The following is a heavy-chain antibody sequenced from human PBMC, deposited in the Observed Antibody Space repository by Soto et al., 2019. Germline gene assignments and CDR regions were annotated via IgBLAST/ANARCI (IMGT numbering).Heavy chain of an antibody. J-gene: IGHJ3*02. V-gene: IGHV1-69*13. D-gene: IGHD3-22*01. CDR2: IIPIFGTA. CDR1: GGTFSSYA. Sequence: SVKVSCKASGGTFSSYAISWVRQAPGQGLEWMGGIIPIFGTANYAQKFQGRVTITADESTSTAYMELSSLRSEDTAVYYCAREQPTYYYNSSGSPRAFDIWGQGTMVTVSS. CDR3: AREQPTYYYNSSGSPRAFDI.